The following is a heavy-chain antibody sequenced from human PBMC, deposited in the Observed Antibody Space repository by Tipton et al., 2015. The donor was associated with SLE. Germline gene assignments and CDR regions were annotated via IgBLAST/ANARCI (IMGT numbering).Heavy chain of an antibody. CDR2: INHSGST. CDR3: ARGVLRPFDY. Sequence: TLSLTCTVSGGSISCYYWSWIRQPPGKGLEWIGEINHSGSTNYNPSLKSRVTISVDTSKNQFSLKLSSVTAADTAVYYCARGVLRPFDYWGQGTLVTVSS. D-gene: IGHD1-1*01. V-gene: IGHV4-34*01. CDR1: GGSISCYY. J-gene: IGHJ4*02.